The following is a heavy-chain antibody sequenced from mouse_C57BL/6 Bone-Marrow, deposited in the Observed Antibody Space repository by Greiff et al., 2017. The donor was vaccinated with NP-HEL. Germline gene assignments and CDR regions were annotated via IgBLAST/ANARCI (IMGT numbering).Heavy chain of an antibody. D-gene: IGHD1-1*01. J-gene: IGHJ1*03. V-gene: IGHV2-5*01. Sequence: QVQLQQSGPALVQPSQSLSITCTVSGFSLTSYGVHWVRQSPGKGLEWLGVIWRGGSTDYNAAFMSRLSITKDNSKSQVFFKMNSLQADDTAIYYCAKESYYGSSSYWYFDVWGTGTTVTVSS. CDR1: GFSLTSYG. CDR3: AKESYYGSSSYWYFDV. CDR2: IWRGGST.